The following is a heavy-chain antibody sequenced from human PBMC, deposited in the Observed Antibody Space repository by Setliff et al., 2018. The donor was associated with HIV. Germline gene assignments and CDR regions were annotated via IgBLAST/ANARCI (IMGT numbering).Heavy chain of an antibody. D-gene: IGHD5-12*01. CDR2: IIPIFGTT. V-gene: IGHV1-69*05. Sequence: SVKVSCKASGGTFSSYTISWVRQAPGQGLEWMGGIIPIFGTTNYAQKFQGRVTITTDESTSTAYMDLSSLKSEDTAIYYCARTSGDAYNYEGAFDVWGQGTLVTVSS. J-gene: IGHJ3*01. CDR1: GGTFSSYT. CDR3: ARTSGDAYNYEGAFDV.